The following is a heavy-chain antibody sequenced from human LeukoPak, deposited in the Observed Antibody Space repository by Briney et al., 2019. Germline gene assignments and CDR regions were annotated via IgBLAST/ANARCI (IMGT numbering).Heavy chain of an antibody. CDR3: AREGYNWNPREDAFDI. D-gene: IGHD1-20*01. CDR2: INAGNGNT. V-gene: IGHV1-3*03. CDR1: GYTFTSYA. Sequence: GASVKVSCKASGYTFTSYAMHWVRQAPGQRLEWMGWINAGNGNTKYSQEFQGRVTITRDTSASTAYMELSSLRSEDMAVYYCAREGYNWNPREDAFDIWGQGTMVTVSS. J-gene: IGHJ3*02.